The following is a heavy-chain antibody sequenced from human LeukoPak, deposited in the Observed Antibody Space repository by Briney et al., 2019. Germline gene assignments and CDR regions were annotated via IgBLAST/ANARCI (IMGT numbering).Heavy chain of an antibody. CDR3: ARDRVHSYGYRDAFDI. Sequence: GGSLRLSCAASGFIFSSHAMSWVRQAPGKGLEWVSGITGSGDSTYYADSVMGRFTISRDNSKNTLYLQMNSLRAVDTAVYYCARDRVHSYGYRDAFDIWGQGTMVTVSS. CDR2: ITGSGDST. J-gene: IGHJ3*02. V-gene: IGHV3-23*01. D-gene: IGHD5-18*01. CDR1: GFIFSSHA.